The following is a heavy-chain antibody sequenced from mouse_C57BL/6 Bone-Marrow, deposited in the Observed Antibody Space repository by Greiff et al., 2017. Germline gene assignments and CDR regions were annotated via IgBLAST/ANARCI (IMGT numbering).Heavy chain of an antibody. J-gene: IGHJ3*01. CDR2: INTSSGYT. V-gene: IGHV1-4*01. Sequence: VMLVESGAELARPGASVKMSCKASGYTFTSYTMHWVKQRPGRGLEWIGYINTSSGYTKYNQKFKDKATLTAYKSSSTAYMQLSSLTSEDSAVYYCARRSFAYWGQGTLVTVSA. CDR3: ARRSFAY. CDR1: GYTFTSYT.